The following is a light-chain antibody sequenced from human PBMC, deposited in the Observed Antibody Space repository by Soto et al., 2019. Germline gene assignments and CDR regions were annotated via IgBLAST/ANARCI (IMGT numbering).Light chain of an antibody. CDR1: RSNVESYNF. V-gene: IGLV2-23*02. Sequence: QSALTQPASVSGSPGQSVTISCTGTRSNVESYNFVSWYQQYPGKAPKYLIYEVNQRPSWISDRFSGSKSGKTASLTISGXXXXXXAYYYCCSYAGNQTVVFGGGTKVTVL. CDR2: EVN. J-gene: IGLJ2*01. CDR3: CSYAGNQTVV.